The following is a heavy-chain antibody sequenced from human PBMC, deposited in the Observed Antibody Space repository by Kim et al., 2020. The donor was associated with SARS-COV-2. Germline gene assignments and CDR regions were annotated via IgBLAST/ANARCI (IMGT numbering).Heavy chain of an antibody. CDR1: GFTFSSYW. CDR3: ARDARYDFWSGYYYKRLDY. D-gene: IGHD3-3*01. Sequence: GGSLRLSCAASGFTFSSYWMSWVRQAPGKGLEWVANIKEDRSQKLYVDSVKGRFTISRDTAKNSLYLQMNSLTAEDTAVYYCARDARYDFWSGYYYKRLDYWGQGTMVTVSS. CDR2: IKEDRSQK. J-gene: IGHJ4*02. V-gene: IGHV3-7*01.